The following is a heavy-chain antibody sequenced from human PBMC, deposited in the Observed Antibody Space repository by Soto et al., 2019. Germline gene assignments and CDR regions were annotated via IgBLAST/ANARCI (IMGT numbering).Heavy chain of an antibody. V-gene: IGHV3-23*01. CDR2: ISGSGGST. CDR1: GFTFSSYA. J-gene: IGHJ3*02. CDR3: EKDIPAPMGAFDI. Sequence: EVQLLESGGGLVQPGGSLRLSCAASGFTFSSYAMSWVRQAPGKGLEWVSAISGSGGSTYYADSVKGRFTISRDNSKNTLYLQMNSLRAEDTAVYDCEKDIPAPMGAFDIWGQGTMVTVSS. D-gene: IGHD2-21*01.